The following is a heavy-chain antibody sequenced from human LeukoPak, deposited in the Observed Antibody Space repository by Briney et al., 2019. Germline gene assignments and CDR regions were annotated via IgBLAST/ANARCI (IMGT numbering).Heavy chain of an antibody. CDR3: ARGPHRYCSGGSCVIDY. CDR2: MNPNSGNT. D-gene: IGHD2-15*01. V-gene: IGHV1-8*01. J-gene: IGHJ4*02. Sequence: GASVNVSCKASVYTFTSYDINWVRQATGQGLEWMGWMNPNSGNTGYAQKFQGRVTMTRNTSISTAYMELSSLRSEDTAVYYCARGPHRYCSGGSCVIDYWGQGTLVTVSS. CDR1: VYTFTSYD.